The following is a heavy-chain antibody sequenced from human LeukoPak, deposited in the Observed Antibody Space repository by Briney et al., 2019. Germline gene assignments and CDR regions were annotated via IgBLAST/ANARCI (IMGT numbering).Heavy chain of an antibody. CDR2: ISYDGSNK. CDR3: ARAFTWVFDY. V-gene: IGHV3-30-3*01. CDR1: GFTFSSYA. J-gene: IGHJ4*02. D-gene: IGHD3-16*01. Sequence: GGSLRLSCAASGFTFSSYAMHWVRQAPGKGLEWVAAISYDGSNKYYADSVKGRFTISRDNSKNTLYLQMNSLRAEDTAVYYCARAFTWVFDYWGQGTLVTVSS.